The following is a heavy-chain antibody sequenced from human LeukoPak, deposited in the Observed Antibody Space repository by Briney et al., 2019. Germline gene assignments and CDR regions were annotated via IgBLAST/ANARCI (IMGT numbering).Heavy chain of an antibody. CDR2: ISGSGGST. D-gene: IGHD3-16*02. CDR3: AKFIVPFLRATIDY. Sequence: GGSLRLSCAASGFTFSSYAMSWVRQAPGKGLEWASAISGSGGSTYYADSVKGRFTISRDNSKNTLYLQMNSLRAEDTAVYYCAKFIVPFLRATIDYWGQGTLDTVSS. CDR1: GFTFSSYA. J-gene: IGHJ4*02. V-gene: IGHV3-23*01.